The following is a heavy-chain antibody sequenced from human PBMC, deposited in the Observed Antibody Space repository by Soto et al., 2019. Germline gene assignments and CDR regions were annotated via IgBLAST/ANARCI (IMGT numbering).Heavy chain of an antibody. J-gene: IGHJ4*02. V-gene: IGHV4-59*02. CDR3: ATGRGGYATPY. D-gene: IGHD5-12*01. CDR1: GASVTTYY. Sequence: QVQLEESGPGLVKPSETLSLACSVSGASVTTYYWNWIRQPPGKRLEWIGHMYYGGNTDYNPSLKARVSFSVDTSKNQFSLNLTSLTAADTAVYYCATGRGGYATPYWGQGILVVVSS. CDR2: MYYGGNT.